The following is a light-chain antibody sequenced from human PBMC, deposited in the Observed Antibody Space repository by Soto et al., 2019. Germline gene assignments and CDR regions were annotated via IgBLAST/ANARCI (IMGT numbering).Light chain of an antibody. Sequence: DIQMTQSPSTLSASVGDRVTITRRASQSSSSWFAWYQQKPGTAPKRLIYAASTLESGVPLRFSGSRSGTEFTLTVSILQPDEFATYYCQQYNDSFPYTFGQGTKLEIK. CDR3: QQYNDSFPYT. CDR1: QSSSSW. J-gene: IGKJ2*01. V-gene: IGKV1-5*03. CDR2: AAS.